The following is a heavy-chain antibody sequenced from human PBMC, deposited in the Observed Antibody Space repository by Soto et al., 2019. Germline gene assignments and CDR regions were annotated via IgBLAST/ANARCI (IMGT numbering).Heavy chain of an antibody. Sequence: SVKGSCKASGGTFSSYAISWVRQAPGQGLEWMGGIIPIFGTANYAQKFQGRVTITADESTSTAYMELSSLRSEDTAVYYCARGLVRYCSSTSCNHMDVWGKGTTVTVSS. CDR3: ARGLVRYCSSTSCNHMDV. J-gene: IGHJ6*04. V-gene: IGHV1-69*13. D-gene: IGHD2-2*01. CDR2: IIPIFGTA. CDR1: GGTFSSYA.